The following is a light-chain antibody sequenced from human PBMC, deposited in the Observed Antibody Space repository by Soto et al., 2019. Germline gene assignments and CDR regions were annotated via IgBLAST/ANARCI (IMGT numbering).Light chain of an antibody. Sequence: QSALTQPASVSGSPGQSITISCTGTSSDVGGYNYVSWYQQHPGKAPKLMIYDVSNRPSGGSNRFSGSKSGNTASLTISGLQADDEADYYCSSYTSSSTLVFGGGTKLTVL. J-gene: IGLJ2*01. V-gene: IGLV2-14*01. CDR3: SSYTSSSTLV. CDR1: SSDVGGYNY. CDR2: DVS.